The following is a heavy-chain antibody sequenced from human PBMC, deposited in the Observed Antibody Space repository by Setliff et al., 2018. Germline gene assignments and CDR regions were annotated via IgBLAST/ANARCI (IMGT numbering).Heavy chain of an antibody. Sequence: GGSLRLSCAASGFTFSTYNMNWVRQAPGKGLEWVSYISTDGGYTYYVDSVRGRFTISRDNSKNTVYLQMGSLRPEDTAVYYCARGGRYSSSSLDYWGQGTLVTVSS. CDR1: GFTFSTYN. J-gene: IGHJ4*02. V-gene: IGHV3-64*02. CDR2: ISTDGGYT. D-gene: IGHD6-6*01. CDR3: ARGGRYSSSSLDY.